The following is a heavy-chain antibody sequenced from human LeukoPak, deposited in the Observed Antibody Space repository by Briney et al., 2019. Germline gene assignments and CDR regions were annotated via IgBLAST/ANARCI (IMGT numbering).Heavy chain of an antibody. CDR1: GGSISNYY. D-gene: IGHD3-22*01. CDR3: ARRGRTYYYDSSGYNGAFDI. V-gene: IGHV4-59*08. J-gene: IGHJ3*02. CDR2: IFYSGST. Sequence: SETLSLTCIVSGGSISNYYWNWIRQPPGKGLEWIGYIFYSGSTNYNPSLKSRVTISVDTSENQFSLKLSSVTAADTAVYYCARRGRTYYYDSSGYNGAFDIWGQGTMVTVSS.